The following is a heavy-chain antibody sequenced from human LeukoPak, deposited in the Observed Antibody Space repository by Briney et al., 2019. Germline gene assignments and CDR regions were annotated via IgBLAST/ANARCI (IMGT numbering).Heavy chain of an antibody. D-gene: IGHD6-19*01. J-gene: IGHJ4*02. CDR2: ISYSGST. CDR3: ARDGRAGSLFAY. CDR1: SGSISGYY. V-gene: IGHV4-59*01. Sequence: PSETLSLTCTVSSGSISGYYWSWIRQPPGKGLEWVGYISYSGSTNYNPSLKSRVTISVGTSKNQFSLKLSSVTAADTAIYYCARDGRAGSLFAYWGQGTLVTVSS.